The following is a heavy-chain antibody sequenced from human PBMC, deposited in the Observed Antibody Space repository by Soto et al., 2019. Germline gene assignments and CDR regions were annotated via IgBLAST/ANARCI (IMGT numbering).Heavy chain of an antibody. CDR1: GGSFSGYY. D-gene: IGHD2-2*01. J-gene: IGHJ5*02. Sequence: QVQLQQWGAGLLKPSETLSLTCAVYGGSFSGYYWSWIRQPPGKGLEWIGEINHSGRTNYNPSLKSRVTISVDTSKNQFSLKLSSVTAADTAVYYCAILYCSSTSCYWFDPWGQGTLVTVSS. V-gene: IGHV4-34*01. CDR3: AILYCSSTSCYWFDP. CDR2: INHSGRT.